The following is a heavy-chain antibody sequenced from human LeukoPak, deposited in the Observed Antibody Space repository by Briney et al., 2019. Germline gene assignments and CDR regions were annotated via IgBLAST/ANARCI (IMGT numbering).Heavy chain of an antibody. CDR1: SGSISTSNYY. V-gene: IGHV4-39*07. D-gene: IGHD6-6*01. CDR3: ARDLSYYSSSSGDY. Sequence: PSETLSLTCTVSSGSISTSNYYWGWVRQPPGKALEWIGNIFYSGSTYYSPSLKSRVTISLDTSRNQFSLKLSSVTAADTAVYYCARDLSYYSSSSGDYWGQGTLVTVSS. J-gene: IGHJ4*02. CDR2: IFYSGST.